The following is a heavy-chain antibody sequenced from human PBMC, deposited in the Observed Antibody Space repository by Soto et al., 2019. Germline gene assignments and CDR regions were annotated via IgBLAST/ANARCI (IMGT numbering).Heavy chain of an antibody. Sequence: QVQLVESGGGLVKPGGSLRLSCAASGFTFSDYYMSWIRQAPGKGLEWVSYISSSSSYTNYADSVKGRFTISRDNAKNSLYLQMNSLRAEYTGVYYCARELWFGESRSRADYWGQGTLVTVSS. CDR2: ISSSSSYT. CDR1: GFTFSDYY. D-gene: IGHD3-10*01. J-gene: IGHJ4*02. CDR3: ARELWFGESRSRADY. V-gene: IGHV3-11*05.